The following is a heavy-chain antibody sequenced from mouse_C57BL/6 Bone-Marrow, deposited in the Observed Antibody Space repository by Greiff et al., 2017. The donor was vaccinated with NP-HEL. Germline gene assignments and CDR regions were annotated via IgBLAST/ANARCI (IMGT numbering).Heavy chain of an antibody. V-gene: IGHV1-61*01. CDR3: EREDYDGYWYFDV. D-gene: IGHD1-1*01. CDR1: GYTFTNSW. J-gene: IGHJ1*03. Sequence: QVQLQQPGAELVRPGSSVKLSCKASGYTFTNSWMDWVKQRPGQGLEWIGNIYPSDSGTPSNQKFKDKATLTVAKSSSTAFMHLTSLTSTDSAISFYEREDYDGYWYFDVWGTGTTVTVSS. CDR2: IYPSDSGT.